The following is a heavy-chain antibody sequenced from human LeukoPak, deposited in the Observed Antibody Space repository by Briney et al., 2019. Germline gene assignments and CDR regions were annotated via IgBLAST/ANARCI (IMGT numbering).Heavy chain of an antibody. CDR1: GFTFSDYQ. D-gene: IGHD4-23*01. V-gene: IGHV3-11*06. CDR3: ARNYGGNSGY. J-gene: IGHJ4*02. Sequence: GGSLRLSCAASGFTFSDYQMTWIRQAPGKGLEWVSYITGSSGYTNSADSVKGRFTISRDNAKNSLYLQMNSLRVEDTAVYYCARNYGGNSGYWGQGTLVTVSS. CDR2: ITGSSGYT.